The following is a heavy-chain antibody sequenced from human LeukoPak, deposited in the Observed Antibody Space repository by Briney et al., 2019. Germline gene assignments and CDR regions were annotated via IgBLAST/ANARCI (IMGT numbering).Heavy chain of an antibody. V-gene: IGHV4-4*07. CDR3: ARGIWEMATIPYWYFDI. D-gene: IGHD5-24*01. CDR1: GGSISSYY. CDR2: IYTSGST. Sequence: PSETLSLTCTVSGGSISSYYWSRIRQPAGKGLEWIGRIYTSGSTNYNPSLKSRVTMSVDTSKNQFSLKLSSVTAADTALYYCARGIWEMATIPYWYFDIWGRGTLVTVSS. J-gene: IGHJ2*01.